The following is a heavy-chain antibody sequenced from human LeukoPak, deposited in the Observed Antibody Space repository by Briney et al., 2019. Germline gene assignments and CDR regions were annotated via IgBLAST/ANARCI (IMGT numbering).Heavy chain of an antibody. Sequence: SETLSLTCTVSGGSISSYYWSWIRQPPGKGLEWIGYIYYSGSTNYNPSLKSRVTISVDTSKNQFSLKLSSVTAADTAVYYCARDVGGRDGYNPYYYMDVWGKGTTVTVSS. V-gene: IGHV4-59*01. D-gene: IGHD5-24*01. CDR3: ARDVGGRDGYNPYYYMDV. J-gene: IGHJ6*03. CDR1: GGSISSYY. CDR2: IYYSGST.